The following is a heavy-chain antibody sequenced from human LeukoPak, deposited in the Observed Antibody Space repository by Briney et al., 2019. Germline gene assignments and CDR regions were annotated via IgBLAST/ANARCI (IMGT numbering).Heavy chain of an antibody. CDR3: ARASLARGAPYYYGMDV. CDR2: IIPIFGTA. Sequence: SVKVSCKASGGTFSSYAISWVRQAPGQGLEWTGGIIPIFGTANYAQKFQGRVTITADESTSTAYMELGSLRSEDTAVYYCARASLARGAPYYYGMDVWGQGTTVTVSS. D-gene: IGHD5/OR15-5a*01. CDR1: GGTFSSYA. J-gene: IGHJ6*02. V-gene: IGHV1-69*01.